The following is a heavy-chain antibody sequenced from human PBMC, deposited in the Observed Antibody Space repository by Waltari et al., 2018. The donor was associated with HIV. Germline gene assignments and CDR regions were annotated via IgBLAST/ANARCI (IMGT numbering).Heavy chain of an antibody. Sequence: EVLLVESGGGLGKPGGSLRLSCAASGFTFSDAWMRWVRQAPGKGLEWVGRIKSNTDGGTTDYAAPVKGRFTISRDDSKTTLYLEMNSLKTEDTAVYYCTTVGGGTRDYWGQGTLITVSS. V-gene: IGHV3-15*01. CDR2: IKSNTDGGTT. D-gene: IGHD3-16*01. J-gene: IGHJ4*02. CDR1: GFTFSDAW. CDR3: TTVGGGTRDY.